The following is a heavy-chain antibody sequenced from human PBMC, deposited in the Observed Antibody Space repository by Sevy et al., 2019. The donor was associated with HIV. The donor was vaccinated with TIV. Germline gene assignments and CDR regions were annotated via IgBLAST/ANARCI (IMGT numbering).Heavy chain of an antibody. CDR2: INPDSGGT. V-gene: IGHV1-2*02. D-gene: IGHD3-10*01. Sequence: ASVKVSCKASRYTFSDYTIHWVRQAPGQGLEWMGWINPDSGGTNSAQKFQGRVTLTRDTSISTAFMELSRLKSDDTAVYFCARGSGTPRSYWGQGTLVTVSS. J-gene: IGHJ4*02. CDR3: ARGSGTPRSY. CDR1: RYTFSDYT.